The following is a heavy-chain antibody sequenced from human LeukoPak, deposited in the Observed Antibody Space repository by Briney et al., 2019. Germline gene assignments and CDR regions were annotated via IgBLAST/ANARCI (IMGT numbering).Heavy chain of an antibody. Sequence: SETLSLTCAVYGALNIYYFMFVRQPPGKPLQWLGEIAYRRSADYNPSLKSRLTISIDVPQRQISLQLRSVTAADTAVYYCAAYGGDWNFDSWGQGTLVTVS. D-gene: IGHD2-21*01. CDR2: IAYRRSA. J-gene: IGHJ4*02. V-gene: IGHV4-34*01. CDR3: AAYGGDWNFDS. CDR1: GALNIYY.